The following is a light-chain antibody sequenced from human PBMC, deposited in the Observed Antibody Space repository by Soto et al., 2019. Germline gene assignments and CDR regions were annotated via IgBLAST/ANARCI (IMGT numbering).Light chain of an antibody. Sequence: IQMTQSPSSLSASVGDRVTITCRASQGIRNDLGWYQQKPGKAPKLLMYGASSLQSGVPTRFSGSGSATAFTLTISSLQPEDFATYYCQQSYTNPRTFGQGTKVDIK. J-gene: IGKJ1*01. CDR1: QGIRND. CDR3: QQSYTNPRT. V-gene: IGKV1-39*01. CDR2: GAS.